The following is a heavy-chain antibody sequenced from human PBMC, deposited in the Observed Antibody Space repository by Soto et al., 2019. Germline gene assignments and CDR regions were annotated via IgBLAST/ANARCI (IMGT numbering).Heavy chain of an antibody. J-gene: IGHJ4*02. D-gene: IGHD2-15*01. V-gene: IGHV3-9*01. CDR2: ISWNSGSI. CDR3: AKVRWGGGPLDY. Sequence: GGSLRLSCAASGFTFDDYAMHWVRQAPGKGLEWVSGISWNSGSIGYADSVKGRFTISRDNAKNSLYLQMNSLRAEDTALYYCAKVRWGGGPLDYWGQGTLVTVSS. CDR1: GFTFDDYA.